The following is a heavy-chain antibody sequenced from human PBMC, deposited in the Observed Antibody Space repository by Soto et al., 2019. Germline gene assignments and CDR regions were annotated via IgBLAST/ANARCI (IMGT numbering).Heavy chain of an antibody. CDR2: IYYSGST. CDR3: ARCYGDYDLIEY. V-gene: IGHV4-61*01. D-gene: IGHD4-17*01. J-gene: IGHJ4*02. CDR1: VVSVSSGSYY. Sequence: SETLSLTCTVSVVSVSSGSYYCSWIRQPPWKGLEWIGYIYYSGSTNYNPSLKSRVTISVDTSKNQFSLKLSSVTAADTAVYYCARCYGDYDLIEYWGQGTLVNVSS.